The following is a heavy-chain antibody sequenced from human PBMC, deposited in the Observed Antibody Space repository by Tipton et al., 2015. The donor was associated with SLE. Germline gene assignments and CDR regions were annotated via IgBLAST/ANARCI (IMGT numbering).Heavy chain of an antibody. V-gene: IGHV4-59*12. J-gene: IGHJ4*02. D-gene: IGHD6-25*01. Sequence: LRLSCAASGFTFSSYSMNWVRQAPGKGLEWIGSIYYTGSTHYNPSLQSRVSMSIDTSKNQFSLRLRSLTAADTAIYYCARDGDGSDFWGQGTLVTVS. CDR2: IYYTGST. CDR1: GFTFSSYS. CDR3: ARDGDGSDF.